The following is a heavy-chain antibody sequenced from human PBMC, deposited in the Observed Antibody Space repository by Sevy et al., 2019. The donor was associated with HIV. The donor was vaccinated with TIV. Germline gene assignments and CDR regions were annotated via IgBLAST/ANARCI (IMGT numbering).Heavy chain of an antibody. CDR2: IYSGGST. Sequence: GGSLRLSCAASGFTVSSNYMNWVRQAPGKGLEWVSIIYSGGSTYYADSVKGRFTISRDNSKNTLYLQMNSLRAEDTAVYFCARDDGNYYFHYWGQGTLVTVSS. J-gene: IGHJ4*02. CDR3: ARDDGNYYFHY. D-gene: IGHD1-7*01. V-gene: IGHV3-53*01. CDR1: GFTVSSNY.